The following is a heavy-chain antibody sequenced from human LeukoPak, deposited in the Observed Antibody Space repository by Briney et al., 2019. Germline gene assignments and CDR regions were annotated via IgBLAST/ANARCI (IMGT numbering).Heavy chain of an antibody. CDR3: ARDPAVAGPGDY. J-gene: IGHJ4*02. CDR2: ISYDGSNK. D-gene: IGHD6-19*01. Sequence: GGSLRLSCAASGFTFSSYAMHWVRQAPGKGLKWVAVISYDGSNKYYADSVKGRFTISRDNSKNTLYLQMNSLRAEDTAVYYCARDPAVAGPGDYWGQGTLVTVSS. V-gene: IGHV3-30*04. CDR1: GFTFSSYA.